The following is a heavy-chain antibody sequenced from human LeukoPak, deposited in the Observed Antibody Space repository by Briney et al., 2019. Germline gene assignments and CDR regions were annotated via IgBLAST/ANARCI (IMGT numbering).Heavy chain of an antibody. Sequence: PSATLSLTCTVSGGSITGYYWNWIRQPPGKGLEWIGYIYYSGSTNYNPSLKSRVTISVDTSENQFSLKLNSVTAADTAVYYCARQGGAATTFDYWGQGTLVTVSS. V-gene: IGHV4-59*08. D-gene: IGHD6-25*01. CDR1: GGSITGYY. CDR3: ARQGGAATTFDY. J-gene: IGHJ4*02. CDR2: IYYSGST.